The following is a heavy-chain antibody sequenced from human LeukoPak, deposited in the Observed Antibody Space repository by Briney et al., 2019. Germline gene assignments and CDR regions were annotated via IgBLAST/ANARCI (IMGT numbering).Heavy chain of an antibody. J-gene: IGHJ5*02. CDR1: VFIFSQYR. CDR2: IRSTGDA. D-gene: IGHD5-12*01. CDR3: ARDAGNSGYGCDL. Sequence: PGGALRLSCEASVFIFSQYRINWGGQAPGSGLHWFSHIRSTGDAFYADSVKGRFTISRDNARNSLYLQMNSLRAEDTAMYYCARDAGNSGYGCDLWGQGTLVTVSS. V-gene: IGHV3-48*01.